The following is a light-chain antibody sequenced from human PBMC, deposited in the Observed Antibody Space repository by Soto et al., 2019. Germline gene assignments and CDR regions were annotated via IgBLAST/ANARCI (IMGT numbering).Light chain of an antibody. J-gene: IGLJ3*02. CDR2: LNSDGSH. V-gene: IGLV4-69*01. CDR3: QTWGTGIWV. Sequence: QLVLTQSPSASASLGASVNLTCTLSSGHSSYAVAWHQQQPEKGPRYLMKLNSDGSHTKGGGIPDRFSGSSSGAARFLTISSLQSEDEADYYCQTWGTGIWVFGGGTKLTVL. CDR1: SGHSSYA.